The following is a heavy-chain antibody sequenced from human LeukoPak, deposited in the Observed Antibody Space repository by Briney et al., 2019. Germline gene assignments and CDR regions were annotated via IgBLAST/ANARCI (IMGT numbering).Heavy chain of an antibody. Sequence: PGGSLRLSCAASGFTFSSYEMNWVRQAPGKGLEWVSYISSSGSTIYYADSVKGRFTISRDNAKNSLYLQMNSLRAEDTAGYYCASVVGATFYYGMDVWGQGTTVTVSS. J-gene: IGHJ6*02. D-gene: IGHD1-26*01. V-gene: IGHV3-48*03. CDR1: GFTFSSYE. CDR2: ISSSGSTI. CDR3: ASVVGATFYYGMDV.